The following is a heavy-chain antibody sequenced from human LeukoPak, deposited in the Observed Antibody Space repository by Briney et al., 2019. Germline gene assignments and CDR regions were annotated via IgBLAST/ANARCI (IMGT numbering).Heavy chain of an antibody. CDR2: IYDTGST. J-gene: IGHJ4*02. CDR3: ARFRRPWGESVGGPFDS. Sequence: SETLSLTCSVSGGSISNYYWTWIRQPPGKGLDYIGYIYDTGSTNYNPSLKSRITISVDTSKNQFSLKLSSVTAADTAVYYCARFRRPWGESVGGPFDSWGQGTLVTVSS. D-gene: IGHD3-16*01. CDR1: GGSISNYY. V-gene: IGHV4-59*08.